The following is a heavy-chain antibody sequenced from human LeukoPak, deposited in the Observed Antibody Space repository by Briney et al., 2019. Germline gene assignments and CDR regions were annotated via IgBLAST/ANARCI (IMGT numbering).Heavy chain of an antibody. D-gene: IGHD1-14*01. CDR1: GFTFSSYA. J-gene: IGHJ4*02. CDR3: VRQPDSARYGFDY. Sequence: GGSLRLSCSASGFTFSSYAMHWVRQAPGKGLEYVSAISSNGGSTYYADSVKGRFTITRDNAKQSLYLQMNSLRVEDTAVYHCVRQPDSARYGFDYWGRGTQVTVSS. CDR2: ISSNGGST. V-gene: IGHV3-64D*08.